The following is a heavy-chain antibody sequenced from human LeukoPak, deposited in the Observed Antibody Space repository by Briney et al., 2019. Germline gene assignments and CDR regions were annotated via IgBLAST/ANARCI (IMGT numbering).Heavy chain of an antibody. CDR2: INPSGGST. J-gene: IGHJ5*02. Sequence: ASVKVSCKASGYTFTSYYMHWVRQAPGQGLEWMGIINPSGGSTSHAQKFQGRVTMTRDMATSTDYMEVSSLRSEDTAVYYCARDNSVGDSAWWFDPWGQGTLVTVSS. CDR1: GYTFTSYY. D-gene: IGHD5-12*01. V-gene: IGHV1-46*01. CDR3: ARDNSVGDSAWWFDP.